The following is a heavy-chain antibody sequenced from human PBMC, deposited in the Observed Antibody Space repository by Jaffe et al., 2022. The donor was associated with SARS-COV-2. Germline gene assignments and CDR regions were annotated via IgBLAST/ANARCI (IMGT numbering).Heavy chain of an antibody. Sequence: QVQLVESGGGVVQPGRSLRLSCTASGFTFTTYGMHWVRQAPGKGLEWVAGIWYDGSKKYDAESVKGRFTISRDNSKNTLYLQMNSLRAEDTAVYYCARGWGSNTWLGVLDIWGQGTMVTVSS. CDR2: IWYDGSKK. J-gene: IGHJ3*02. D-gene: IGHD6-13*01. CDR1: GFTFTTYG. CDR3: ARGWGSNTWLGVLDI. V-gene: IGHV3-33*01.